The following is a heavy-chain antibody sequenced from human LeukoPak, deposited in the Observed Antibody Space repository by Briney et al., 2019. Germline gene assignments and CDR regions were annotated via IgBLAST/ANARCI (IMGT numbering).Heavy chain of an antibody. CDR2: ISGSGGTT. D-gene: IGHD3-22*01. CDR1: GFTVSSRY. V-gene: IGHV3-23*01. CDR3: AKDGEPNYYDSSGYYGY. J-gene: IGHJ4*02. Sequence: GGSLRLSCAVSGFTVSSRYISWVRQAPGKGLEWVSAISGSGGTTYYADSVKGRFTISRDNSKNTLYLQMNSLRAEDTAVYYCAKDGEPNYYDSSGYYGYWGQGTLVTVSS.